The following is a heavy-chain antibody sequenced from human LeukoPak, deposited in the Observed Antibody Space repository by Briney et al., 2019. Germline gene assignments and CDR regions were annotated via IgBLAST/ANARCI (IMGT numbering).Heavy chain of an antibody. CDR2: ISGSGGST. D-gene: IGHD3-10*01. CDR1: GFTFSSYA. Sequence: GGSLRLSCAASGFTFSSYAMSWVRQAPGKGLEWVSAISGSGGSTYYADSVKGRFTISRDNSKNTLYLQMNSLRAEDTAVYYCASGESLWFGELSGGFDYWGQGTLVTVSS. V-gene: IGHV3-23*01. J-gene: IGHJ4*02. CDR3: ASGESLWFGELSGGFDY.